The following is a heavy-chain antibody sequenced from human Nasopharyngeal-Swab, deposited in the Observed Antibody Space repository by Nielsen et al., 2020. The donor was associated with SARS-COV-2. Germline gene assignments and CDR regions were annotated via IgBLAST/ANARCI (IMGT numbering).Heavy chain of an antibody. D-gene: IGHD3-9*01. Sequence: SETLSLTCTVSGGSITSGGYFWSWIRRPAGKGLEWIGRIYSSGNSNYNPSLKSRVPLSLDTSNNQFSLRLSSVTAADTAVYYCARDVNGYYDILTGFYREYYYYMDVWGQGIPVSVSS. J-gene: IGHJ6*02. CDR2: IYSSGNS. V-gene: IGHV4-61*02. CDR1: GGSITSGGYF. CDR3: ARDVNGYYDILTGFYREYYYYMDV.